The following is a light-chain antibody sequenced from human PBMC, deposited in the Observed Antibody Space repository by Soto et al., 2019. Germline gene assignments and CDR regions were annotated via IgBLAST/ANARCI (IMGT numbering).Light chain of an antibody. J-gene: IGKJ4*01. V-gene: IGKV1-9*01. CDR2: AAS. CDR1: QGITNS. CDR3: QLLYSYPLT. Sequence: DIQLTQSPSFLSASVGDRVTITCRASQGITNSLAWYQQKPGKAPKVLIYAASTLQSGVPSRFSGSGSETEFTLTISSLQPEDFATYHRQLLYSYPLTFGGGTKVDIK.